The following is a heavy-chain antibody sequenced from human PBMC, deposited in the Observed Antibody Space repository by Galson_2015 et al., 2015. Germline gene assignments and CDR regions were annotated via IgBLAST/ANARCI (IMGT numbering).Heavy chain of an antibody. J-gene: IGHJ2*01. CDR1: GFTFSSYW. CDR2: INKDGSEK. V-gene: IGHV3-7*01. Sequence: SLRLSCAASGFTFSSYWMSWVRQAPGKGLEWVANINKDGSEKYYVDSVKGRFTISRDNAKNSLYLQMNSLRDEDTAVYYCAREENLYSNAWLRFFDLWGRGTLGTVSS. CDR3: AREENLYSNAWLRFFDL. D-gene: IGHD6-19*01.